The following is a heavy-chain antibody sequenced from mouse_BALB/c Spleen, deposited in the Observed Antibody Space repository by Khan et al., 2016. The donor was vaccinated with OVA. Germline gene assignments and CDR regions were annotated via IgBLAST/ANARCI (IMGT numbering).Heavy chain of an antibody. CDR3: ARSTYKDACAY. J-gene: IGHJ3*01. Sequence: EVQLQESGPSLVQPSQTLSLTCSVTGDSITSGFWSWIRKFPGNKLEYMGFMIYSGYTYYNPSLKGRFSITRHPSKNQYYLQLSSVTTGDTATYYCARSTYKDACAYWGQGTLVTVSA. CDR1: GDSITSGF. CDR2: MIYSGYT. D-gene: IGHD1-3*01. V-gene: IGHV3-8*02.